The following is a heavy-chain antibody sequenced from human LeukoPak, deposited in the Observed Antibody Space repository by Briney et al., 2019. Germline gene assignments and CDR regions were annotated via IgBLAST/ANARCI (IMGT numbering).Heavy chain of an antibody. CDR3: AASEYSSDFDY. D-gene: IGHD2/OR15-2a*01. V-gene: IGHV3-23*01. J-gene: IGHJ4*02. CDR2: ISGSGGST. CDR1: GFTFSSYA. Sequence: PGGSLRLSCAASGFTFSSYAMSWVRQAPGKGLEWVSAISGSGGSTYYADSVKGRFTISRDNSKNTLYPKMNSLRAEDTAVYYCAASEYSSDFDYWGQGTLVTVSS.